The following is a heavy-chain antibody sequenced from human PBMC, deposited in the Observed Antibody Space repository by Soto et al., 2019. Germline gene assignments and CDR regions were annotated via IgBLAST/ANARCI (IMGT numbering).Heavy chain of an antibody. CDR3: ARDPSSGYFDY. Sequence: GGSLRLSCTASGFTFSSYATHWVRQAPGKGLEWVAVISKDGTKDYYADSVRGRFTISRDNSKNTLYLQMNSLRVEDTALYYCARDPSSGYFDYWGQGTLVTVSS. V-gene: IGHV3-30-3*01. CDR1: GFTFSSYA. J-gene: IGHJ4*02. CDR2: ISKDGTKD.